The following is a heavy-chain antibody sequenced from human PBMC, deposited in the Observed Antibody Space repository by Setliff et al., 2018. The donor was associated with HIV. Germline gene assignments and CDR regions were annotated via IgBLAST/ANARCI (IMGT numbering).Heavy chain of an antibody. D-gene: IGHD6-19*01. CDR1: GGSISSGSYY. CDR2: IYTSGST. J-gene: IGHJ4*02. CDR3: ARGRRSSGWYVYH. V-gene: IGHV4-61*09. Sequence: SETLSLTCTVSGGSISSGSYYWSWIRQPAGKGLEWIGHIYTSGSTNYSPSLKSRVTISVDTSTNQFSLKLSSVTAADTAVYYCARGRRSSGWYVYHWGQGTLVTVSS.